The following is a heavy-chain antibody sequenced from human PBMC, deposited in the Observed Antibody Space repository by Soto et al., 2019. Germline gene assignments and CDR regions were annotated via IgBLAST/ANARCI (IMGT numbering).Heavy chain of an antibody. D-gene: IGHD3-3*01. CDR1: GGSFSGYY. J-gene: IGHJ6*02. CDR3: ARNGSYYDFWSGYYFGGGMDV. Sequence: ASETLSLTCAVYGGSFSGYYWSWIRQPPGKGLEWIGEINHSGSTNYNPSLKSRVTISVDTSKNQFSLKLGSVTAADTAVYYCARNGSYYDFWSGYYFGGGMDVWGQGTTVTVSS. CDR2: INHSGST. V-gene: IGHV4-34*01.